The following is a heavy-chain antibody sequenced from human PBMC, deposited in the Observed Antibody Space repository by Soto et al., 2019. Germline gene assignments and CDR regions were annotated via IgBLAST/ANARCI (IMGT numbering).Heavy chain of an antibody. CDR3: AREEGWFDP. CDR2: INHSGST. CDR1: GGSFSGYY. Sequence: TLSLTCAVYGGSFSGYYWSWIRQPPGKGLEWIGEINHSGSTNYNPSLKSRVTISVDTSKNQFSLKLSSVTAADTAVYYCAREEGWFDPWGQGTLVTVSS. J-gene: IGHJ5*02. V-gene: IGHV4-34*01.